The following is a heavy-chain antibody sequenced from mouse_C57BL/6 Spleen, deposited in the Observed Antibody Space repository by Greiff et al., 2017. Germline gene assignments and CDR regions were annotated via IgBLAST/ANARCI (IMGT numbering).Heavy chain of an antibody. CDR2: IWSGGRT. Sequence: QVQLQQSGPGLVQPSQSLSITCTVSGFSLTSYGVHWVRQSPGTGLEWLGVIWSGGRTDYNAAIISRLSISKNNSKSQVFCKMYRLQADYTAIECWTKIPSTGSYAMDYWGQGTSVTGSS. V-gene: IGHV2-2*01. CDR1: GFSLTSYG. J-gene: IGHJ4*01. CDR3: TKIPSTGSYAMDY. D-gene: IGHD4-1*02.